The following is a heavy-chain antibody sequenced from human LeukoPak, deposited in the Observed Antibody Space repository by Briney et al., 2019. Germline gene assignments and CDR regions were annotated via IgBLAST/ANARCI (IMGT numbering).Heavy chain of an antibody. CDR1: GGSISNYY. CDR2: MYNSGST. V-gene: IGHV4-59*01. D-gene: IGHD1-26*01. CDR3: ARSHSGSYYQFDY. J-gene: IGHJ4*02. Sequence: SETLSLTCTVSGGSISNYYWSWIRQPPGKGLEWIGYMYNSGSTNDNPSLKSRVTISVDTSKNQFSLKLSSVTAADTAVYYCARSHSGSYYQFDYWGQGTLVTVSS.